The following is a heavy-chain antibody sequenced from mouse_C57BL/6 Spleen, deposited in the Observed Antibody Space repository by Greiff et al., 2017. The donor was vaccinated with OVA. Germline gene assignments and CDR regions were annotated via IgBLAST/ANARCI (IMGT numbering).Heavy chain of an antibody. Sequence: QVQLQQSGAELVRPGTSVKLSCKASGYTFTNYWIGWAKQRPGHGLEWIGDIYPGGGYTNYNEKFKGKATLTADKSSSTAYMQLSSLTSEDSAIYYCARKGGNYDGYFDYWGQGTTLTVSS. CDR3: ARKGGNYDGYFDY. J-gene: IGHJ2*01. D-gene: IGHD2-1*01. CDR2: IYPGGGYT. CDR1: GYTFTNYW. V-gene: IGHV1-63*01.